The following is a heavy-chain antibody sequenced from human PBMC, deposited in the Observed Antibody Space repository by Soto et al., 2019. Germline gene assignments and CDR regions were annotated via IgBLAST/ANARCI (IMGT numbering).Heavy chain of an antibody. V-gene: IGHV4-39*01. D-gene: IGHD3-22*01. CDR1: GGSISSTRHY. CDR3: ARLAYYFDTSGSYQTSPFDF. Sequence: PSETLSLTCTVSGGSISSTRHYWAWIRQPPGEGLEWIGNIYYSGSTYFNPSLEGRVSMSVDTSKNQFSLRLSSVSAADTAVYYCARLAYYFDTSGSYQTSPFDFWGQGTLVTVSS. CDR2: IYYSGST. J-gene: IGHJ4*02.